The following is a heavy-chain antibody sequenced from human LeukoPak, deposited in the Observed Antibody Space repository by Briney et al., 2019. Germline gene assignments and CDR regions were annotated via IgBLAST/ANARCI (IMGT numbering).Heavy chain of an antibody. CDR2: IVVGSGNT. V-gene: IGHV1-58*02. J-gene: IGHJ4*02. CDR1: GFTFTSSA. D-gene: IGHD2-15*01. CDR3: AAVYCSGGSCYPEVLDY. Sequence: SVKVSCKASGFTFTSSAMQWVRQARGQRLEWIGWIVVGSGNTNYAQKFQERVTITRDMSTSTAYMELSSLRSEDTAVYYCAAVYCSGGSCYPEVLDYWGQGTLVTVSS.